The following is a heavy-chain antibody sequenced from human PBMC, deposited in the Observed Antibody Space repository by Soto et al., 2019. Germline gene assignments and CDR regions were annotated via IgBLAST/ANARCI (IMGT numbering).Heavy chain of an antibody. CDR1: GFTFSSYA. V-gene: IGHV3-30-3*01. D-gene: IGHD6-13*01. J-gene: IGHJ6*02. Sequence: PGGSLRLSCAASGFTFSSYAMHWVRQAPGKGLEWVAVISYDGSNKYYADSVKGRFTISRDNSKNTLYLQMNSLRAEDTAVYYCARADSSSWYSHGYYGMDVWGQGTTVTVSS. CDR2: ISYDGSNK. CDR3: ARADSSSWYSHGYYGMDV.